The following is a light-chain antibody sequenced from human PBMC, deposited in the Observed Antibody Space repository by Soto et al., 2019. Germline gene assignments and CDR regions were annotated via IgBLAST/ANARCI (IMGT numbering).Light chain of an antibody. Sequence: QSVLTQPASVSGSPGQSVTISCTGTSSDVGGYNYVSWYQQLPGEAPKLIIYGVTDRPSGVSNRFSGSKSGNTASLTVSGLQAEDEGDYYCASWDDRLSAVIFGGGTKVTVL. CDR3: ASWDDRLSAVI. CDR1: SSDVGGYNY. J-gene: IGLJ2*01. V-gene: IGLV2-14*01. CDR2: GVT.